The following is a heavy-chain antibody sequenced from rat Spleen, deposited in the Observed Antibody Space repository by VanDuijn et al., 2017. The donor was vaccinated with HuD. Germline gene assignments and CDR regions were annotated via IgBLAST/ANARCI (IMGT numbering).Heavy chain of an antibody. CDR1: GFTFSDFY. CDR2: ISPSGGST. Sequence: EVQLVESGGGLVQPGRSLKLSCATSGFTFSDFYMAWVRQVPKKGLEWVGTISPSGGSTYYPDSVKGRFTVSRDNAKSTQYLQMDSLTSEDTATYYCTTGGALAYWGQGTLVTVSS. J-gene: IGHJ3*01. V-gene: IGHV5-27*01. CDR3: TTGGALAY.